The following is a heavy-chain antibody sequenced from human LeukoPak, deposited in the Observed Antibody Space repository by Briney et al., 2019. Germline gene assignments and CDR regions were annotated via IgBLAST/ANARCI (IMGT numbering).Heavy chain of an antibody. J-gene: IGHJ4*02. CDR3: ARGWYYYDSSGYYSLDY. Sequence: ASVKVSCKASGYTFTSYGISWVRQAPGQGLEWMGWISGYNGNTNYAQKLQGRVTMTTDTSTSTAYMELRSLRSDDTAVYYCARGWYYYDSSGYYSLDYWGQGTLVTVSS. CDR1: GYTFTSYG. D-gene: IGHD3-22*01. V-gene: IGHV1-18*01. CDR2: ISGYNGNT.